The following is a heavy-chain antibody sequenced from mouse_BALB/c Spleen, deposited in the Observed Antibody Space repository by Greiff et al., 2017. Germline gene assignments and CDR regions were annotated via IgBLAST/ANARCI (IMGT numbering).Heavy chain of an antibody. D-gene: IGHD2-12*01. Sequence: VQLQQSGAELVRPGALVKLSCKASGFNIKDYYMHWVKQRPEQGLEWIGWIDPENGNTIYDPKFQGKASITADTSSNTAYLQLSSLTYEDTAVYYCARGIYYSYDFDYWGQGTTLTVSS. CDR3: ARGIYYSYDFDY. V-gene: IGHV14-1*02. CDR1: GFNIKDYY. CDR2: IDPENGNT. J-gene: IGHJ2*01.